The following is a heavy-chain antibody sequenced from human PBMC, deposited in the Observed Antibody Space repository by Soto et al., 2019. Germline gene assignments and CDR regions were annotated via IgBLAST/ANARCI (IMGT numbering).Heavy chain of an antibody. CDR1: GGTFSSYA. V-gene: IGHV1-69*14. D-gene: IGHD3-22*01. CDR3: AREPTYYYDSSGYPASNYFDY. Sequence: QVQLVQSGAEVKKPGSSVKVSCKASGGTFSSYAISWVRQAPGQGLEWMGGIIPIFGTANYAQKFQGRVTITADKSTXXAXMXXSSRRSEDTAVYYCAREPTYYYDSSGYPASNYFDYWGQGTLVTVSS. CDR2: IIPIFGTA. J-gene: IGHJ4*02.